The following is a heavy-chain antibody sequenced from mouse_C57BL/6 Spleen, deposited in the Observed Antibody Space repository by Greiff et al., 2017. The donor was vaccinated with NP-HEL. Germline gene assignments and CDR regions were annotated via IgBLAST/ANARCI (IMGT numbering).Heavy chain of an antibody. J-gene: IGHJ4*01. CDR1: GFSLTSYG. V-gene: IGHV2-5*01. Sequence: QVQLQQSGPGLVQPSQSLSITCTVSGFSLTSYGVHWVRQSPGKGLEWLGVIWRGGSTDSNAAFMSRMSITKDNSKSKVFFKMNSLQADDTSIYYCAKRDYGSSPYYYAMDYWGQGTSVTVSS. D-gene: IGHD1-1*01. CDR3: AKRDYGSSPYYYAMDY. CDR2: IWRGGST.